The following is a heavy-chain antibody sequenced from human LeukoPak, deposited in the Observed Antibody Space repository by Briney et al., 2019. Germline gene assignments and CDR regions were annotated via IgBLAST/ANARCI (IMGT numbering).Heavy chain of an antibody. Sequence: PGGSLRLSCVASGFTFSSYEMNWVRQAPGKGLEWVSYISSSGNTIYYADSVKGRFTISRDNAKNSLYLQMNSPRAEDTAVYYCAELGITMIGGVWGKGTTVTISS. CDR1: GFTFSSYE. CDR3: AELGITMIGGV. D-gene: IGHD3-10*02. CDR2: ISSSGNTI. V-gene: IGHV3-48*03. J-gene: IGHJ6*04.